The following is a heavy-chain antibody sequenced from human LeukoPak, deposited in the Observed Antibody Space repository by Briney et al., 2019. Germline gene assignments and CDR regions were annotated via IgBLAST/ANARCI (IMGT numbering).Heavy chain of an antibody. D-gene: IGHD4-17*01. CDR2: IWYDGSNK. V-gene: IGHV3-33*06. CDR3: AKVGYGDYYFDY. J-gene: IGHJ4*02. Sequence: GSLRLSCAASGFSFSSYGVHWVRQAPGKGLEWVAVIWYDGSNKYYADSVKGRFTISRDNSKNTLYLQMSSLRAEDTAVYYCAKVGYGDYYFDYWGQGTLVTVSS. CDR1: GFSFSSYG.